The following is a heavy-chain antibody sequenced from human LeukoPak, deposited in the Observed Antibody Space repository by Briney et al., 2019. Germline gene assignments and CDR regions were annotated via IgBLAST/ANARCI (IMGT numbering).Heavy chain of an antibody. CDR1: GYTFSSNY. V-gene: IGHV1-46*01. Sequence: ASVKVSCKASGYTFSSNYMHWVRQAPGQGLEWMGIIDPNGGSTRYEQKFQGGVTMTRDTSTSTVYMELSSLRSEDTAVYYCARPDIVGTRDPFDYWGQGTLVIVSS. CDR2: IDPNGGST. D-gene: IGHD1-26*01. J-gene: IGHJ4*02. CDR3: ARPDIVGTRDPFDY.